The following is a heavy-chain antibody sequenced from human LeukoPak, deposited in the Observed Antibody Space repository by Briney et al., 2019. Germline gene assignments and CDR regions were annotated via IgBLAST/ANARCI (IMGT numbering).Heavy chain of an antibody. Sequence: EGSLRLSCAASGFTFSSYDMHWVRQATGKGLEWVSAIGTAGDTYYPGSVKGRFTISRENAKNSLYLQMNSLRAGDTAVYYCARSRGSSGWFDYWGQGTLVTVSS. V-gene: IGHV3-13*01. CDR1: GFTFSSYD. J-gene: IGHJ4*02. D-gene: IGHD6-19*01. CDR2: IGTAGDT. CDR3: ARSRGSSGWFDY.